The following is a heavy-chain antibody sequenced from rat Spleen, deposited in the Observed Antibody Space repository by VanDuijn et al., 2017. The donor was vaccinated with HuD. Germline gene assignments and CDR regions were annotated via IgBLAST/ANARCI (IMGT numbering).Heavy chain of an antibody. V-gene: IGHV5-19*01. D-gene: IGHD2-7*01. CDR3: VSHGARISRFAY. CDR1: GFTLSNYG. CDR2: IGPSGGST. Sequence: EVQLVESGGGLVQPGRSLKLSCAASGFTLSNYGMHWIRQAPTKGLEWVASIGPSGGSTHYRDSVKGRFTISRDNAESTLYLQMDSLRSEDTATYYCVSHGARISRFAYWGQGTLVTVSS. J-gene: IGHJ3*01.